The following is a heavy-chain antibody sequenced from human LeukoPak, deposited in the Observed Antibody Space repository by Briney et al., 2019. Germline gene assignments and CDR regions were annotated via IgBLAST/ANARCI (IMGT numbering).Heavy chain of an antibody. D-gene: IGHD6-19*01. CDR2: INPNSGGT. CDR1: GYTFSGYY. V-gene: IGHV1-2*02. J-gene: IGHJ6*03. CDR3: ARGYRPARVSNGWEKYNYYYYMDV. Sequence: GASVKVSCKASGYTFSGYYMHWVRQAPRQGLEWMGWINPNSGGTNYAQQFRGRGSMTRDTSISTAYMELSSLRSDDTAVYYCARGYRPARVSNGWEKYNYYYYMDVWGKGTTVTVSS.